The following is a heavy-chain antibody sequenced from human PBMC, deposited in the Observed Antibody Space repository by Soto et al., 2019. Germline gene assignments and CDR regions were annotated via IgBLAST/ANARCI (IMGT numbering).Heavy chain of an antibody. CDR2: FDPEDGET. CDR1: GYTLTELS. V-gene: IGHV1-24*01. Sequence: GASVKVSCKVSGYTLTELSMHWVRQAPGKGLEWMGGFDPEDGETIYAQKFQGRVTTTEDTSTDTAYMELSSLRSEDTAVYYCATDKEWYGVENWGQGTLVTVSS. CDR3: ATDKEWYGVEN. J-gene: IGHJ4*02. D-gene: IGHD4-17*01.